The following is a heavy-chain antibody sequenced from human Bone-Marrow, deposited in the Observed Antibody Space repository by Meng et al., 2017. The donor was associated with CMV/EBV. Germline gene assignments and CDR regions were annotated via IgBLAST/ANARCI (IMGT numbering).Heavy chain of an antibody. CDR3: ARLEDSVVVPAAIGDEPNEHNWIDP. J-gene: IGHJ5*02. Sequence: SETLSLTCAVYGGSFSGYYWSWIRQPPGKGLEWIGEINHSGSTNYNPSLKSRVTISVDTSKNLFSLKLSSVTAADTAVYYCARLEDSVVVPAAIGDEPNEHNWIDPWGQGTLVTVSS. D-gene: IGHD2-2*01. V-gene: IGHV4-34*01. CDR1: GGSFSGYY. CDR2: INHSGST.